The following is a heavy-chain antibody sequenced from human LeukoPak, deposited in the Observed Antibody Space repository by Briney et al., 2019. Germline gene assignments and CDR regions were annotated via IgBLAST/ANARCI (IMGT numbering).Heavy chain of an antibody. CDR3: ARGGYGDYRHDY. Sequence: PGGSLRLSCTASGVTFRSYNMNWVRQAPGKGLEWVSLISSSSTYISYADSVKGRCTISRDNAKNSLYLQMNSLTAEDTAIYYCARGGYGDYRHDYWGQGTLVTVSS. CDR2: ISSSSTYI. D-gene: IGHD4-17*01. V-gene: IGHV3-21*01. J-gene: IGHJ4*02. CDR1: GVTFRSYN.